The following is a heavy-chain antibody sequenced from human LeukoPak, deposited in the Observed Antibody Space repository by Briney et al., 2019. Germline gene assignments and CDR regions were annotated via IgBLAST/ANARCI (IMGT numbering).Heavy chain of an antibody. CDR1: GYTFTGSY. D-gene: IGHD3-9*01. Sequence: ASVKVSCKASGYTFTGSYMHWVRQAPGQGREWMGWINPNSCGTNYEQKFQGRVTMTRDTSISTAYMELSRLTSDDTAVYYCARDRSELRFFDWFLDFWGQGTLVTVSS. CDR3: ARDRSELRFFDWFLDF. CDR2: INPNSCGT. V-gene: IGHV1-2*02. J-gene: IGHJ4*02.